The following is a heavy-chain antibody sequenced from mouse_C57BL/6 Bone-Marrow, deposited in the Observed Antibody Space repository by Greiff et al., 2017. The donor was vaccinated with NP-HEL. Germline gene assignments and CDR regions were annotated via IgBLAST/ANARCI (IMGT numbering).Heavy chain of an antibody. Sequence: EVMLVESGGDLVKPGGSLKLSCAASGFTFSSYGMSWVRQTPDKRLEWVATISSGGSYTYYPDSVKGRFPISRDNAKNLLYLQMSSVKSEATAMYYCARQGFRHSGCSYGFAFWGQGTLVTVSA. CDR2: ISSGGSYT. J-gene: IGHJ3*01. V-gene: IGHV5-6*01. CDR1: GFTFSSYG. D-gene: IGHD1-1*01. CDR3: ARQGFRHSGCSYGFAF.